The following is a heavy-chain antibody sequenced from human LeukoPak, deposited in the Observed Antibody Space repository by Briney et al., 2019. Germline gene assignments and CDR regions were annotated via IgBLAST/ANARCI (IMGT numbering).Heavy chain of an antibody. V-gene: IGHV4-61*02. CDR1: GGSISSGGYY. Sequence: PSQTLSLTRTVSGGSISSGGYYWSWIRQPAGKGLEWIGRIYTSGSTNYNPSLKSRVTISVDTSKNQFSLKLSSVTAADTAVYYCAGGSYPDWFDPWGQGTLVTVSS. J-gene: IGHJ5*02. D-gene: IGHD1-26*01. CDR2: IYTSGST. CDR3: AGGSYPDWFDP.